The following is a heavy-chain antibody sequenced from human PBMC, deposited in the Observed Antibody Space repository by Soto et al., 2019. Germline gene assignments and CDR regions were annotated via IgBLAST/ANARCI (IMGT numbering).Heavy chain of an antibody. CDR2: ISYDGNNK. D-gene: IGHD6-6*01. V-gene: IGHV3-30-3*01. CDR1: GFTFSSYA. Sequence: QVQLVESGGGVVQPGRSLRLSCVASGFTFSSYALHWVRQAPGKGLEWVAIISYDGNNKYYADSMKGRFTISRDNSKNPLYLQMNSLRTEDTAVYYCARHHPYNSSVNWFPPLGQGTLVTLSS. J-gene: IGHJ5*02. CDR3: ARHHPYNSSVNWFPP.